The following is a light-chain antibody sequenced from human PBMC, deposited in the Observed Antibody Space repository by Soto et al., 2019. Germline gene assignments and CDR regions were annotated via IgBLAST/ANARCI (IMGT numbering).Light chain of an antibody. J-gene: IGKJ4*01. CDR2: EVS. Sequence: EIVMTQTPSSLSVTPGQPASISCKSSHYLLHTDGKTYLSWYLQKPGQPPQLLIYEVSSRLSGVPDRFSGSGSGRDFTLKISRVEAEDVGLYYCMQSLQRLTFGGGTKVEIK. CDR1: HYLLHTDGKTY. CDR3: MQSLQRLT. V-gene: IGKV2D-29*01.